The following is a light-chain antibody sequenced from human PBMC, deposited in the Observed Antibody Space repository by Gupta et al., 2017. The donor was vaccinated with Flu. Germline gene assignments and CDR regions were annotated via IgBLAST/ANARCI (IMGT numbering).Light chain of an antibody. CDR2: AGS. J-gene: IGKJ1*01. CDR3: QQVNSYPWT. V-gene: IGKV1-9*01. CDR1: LGISTH. Sequence: EIHLTQSPSFLSASVGDRVTITCRASLGISTHLAWYQQKPGKPPKLLIYAGSFLQSGVPSRFSGIGSGTEFTLTISSLQTEDFATYFCQQVNSYPWTFGQGTKVEI.